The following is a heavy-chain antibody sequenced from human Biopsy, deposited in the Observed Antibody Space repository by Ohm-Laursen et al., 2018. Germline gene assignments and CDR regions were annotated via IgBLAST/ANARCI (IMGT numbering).Heavy chain of an antibody. J-gene: IGHJ6*02. D-gene: IGHD1-20*01. V-gene: IGHV4-59*07. CDR3: ARVDRYNFDHYIMDA. CDR2: IYYSGRP. CDR1: GDSIARYY. Sequence: SDTLSLTCIASGDSIARYYWTWIRQSPGKGLEWIAYIYYSGRPNYNPSLKGRVVISVDRSRNQFFLKLTSATAADTAIYYCARVDRYNFDHYIMDAWGRGTTVTVSS.